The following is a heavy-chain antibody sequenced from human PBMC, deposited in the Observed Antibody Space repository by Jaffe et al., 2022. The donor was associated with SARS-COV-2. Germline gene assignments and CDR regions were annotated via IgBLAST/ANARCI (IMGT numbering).Heavy chain of an antibody. CDR2: IYYSGST. Sequence: QVQLQESGPGLVKPSQTLSLTCTVSGGSISSGGYYWSWIRQHPGKGLEWIGYIYYSGSTYYNPSLKSRVTISVDTSKNQFSLKLSSVTAADTAVYYCARGAIFGVVSFIPYFDYWGQGTLVTVSS. D-gene: IGHD3-3*01. CDR3: ARGAIFGVVSFIPYFDY. CDR1: GGSISSGGYY. J-gene: IGHJ4*02. V-gene: IGHV4-31*03.